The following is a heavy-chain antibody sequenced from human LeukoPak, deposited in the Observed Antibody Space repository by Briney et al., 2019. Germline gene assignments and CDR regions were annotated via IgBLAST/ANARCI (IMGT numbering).Heavy chain of an antibody. CDR3: ARQTGSGLFILP. D-gene: IGHD3/OR15-3a*01. J-gene: IGHJ4*02. Sequence: SETLSLTCTVSGGSISSSSYYWGWIRQPPGNGLEWIGSIYYSGSTYYNPSLKSRVTISIDTSKNQFSLRLTSVTAADTAVYYCARQTGSGLFILPGGRGTLVTVSS. V-gene: IGHV4-39*01. CDR1: GGSISSSSYY. CDR2: IYYSGST.